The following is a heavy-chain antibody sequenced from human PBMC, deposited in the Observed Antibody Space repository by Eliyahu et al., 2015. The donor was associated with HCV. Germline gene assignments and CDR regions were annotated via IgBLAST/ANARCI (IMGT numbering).Heavy chain of an antibody. CDR1: GGSISXGDYX. D-gene: IGHD4-11*01. Sequence: QVQLQESGPGLVKPSQTLSLTCTVSGGSISXGDYXWSWIRQPPGKGLEWIGYIYHSGSTYYNPSLKSRITLSVDTSKNRFSLKLSSVTAADTAVYFCASCDYSNYWSPFDYWGQGTLVTVSS. CDR2: IYHSGST. J-gene: IGHJ4*02. CDR3: ASCDYSNYWSPFDY. V-gene: IGHV4-30-4*08.